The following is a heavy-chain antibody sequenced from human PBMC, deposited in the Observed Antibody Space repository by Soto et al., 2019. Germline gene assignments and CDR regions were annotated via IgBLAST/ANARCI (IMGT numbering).Heavy chain of an antibody. V-gene: IGHV3-30-3*01. D-gene: IGHD2-15*01. CDR3: AKVVVQATQPRYYFYGMDV. CDR1: GFTFSSYA. Sequence: GGSLRLSCAASGFTFSSYAMHWVRQAPGKGLEWVAVISYDGSNKYYADSVKGRFTISRDNSKNTLYLQMNSLRAEDAALYYCAKVVVQATQPRYYFYGMDVWGQGTTVTVSS. CDR2: ISYDGSNK. J-gene: IGHJ6*02.